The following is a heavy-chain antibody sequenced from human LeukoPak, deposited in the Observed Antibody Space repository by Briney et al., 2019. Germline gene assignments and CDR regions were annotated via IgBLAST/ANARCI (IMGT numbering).Heavy chain of an antibody. CDR3: AKPAGGDFWSGYRDYYYYYGMDV. Sequence: PGGSLRLSCAASGFTFSSYSMNWVRQAPGKGLEWVSAISGSGGSTYYADSVKGRFTISRDNSKNTLYLQMNSLRAEDTAVYYCAKPAGGDFWSGYRDYYYYYGMDVWGQGTTVTVSS. CDR1: GFTFSSYS. D-gene: IGHD3-3*01. CDR2: ISGSGGST. J-gene: IGHJ6*02. V-gene: IGHV3-23*01.